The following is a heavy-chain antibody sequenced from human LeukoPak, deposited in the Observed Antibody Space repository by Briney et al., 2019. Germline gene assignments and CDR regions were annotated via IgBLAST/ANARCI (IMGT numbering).Heavy chain of an antibody. J-gene: IGHJ6*02. Sequence: ASVKVSCKASGYTFTGYYMHWVRQAPGQGLEWMGWINPNSGGTNYAQKFQGRVTMTRDTSISTAHMELSRLRSDDTAVYYCARDKTYYYDSSGSPGYGMDVWGQRTTVTVSS. CDR1: GYTFTGYY. D-gene: IGHD3-22*01. CDR3: ARDKTYYYDSSGSPGYGMDV. V-gene: IGHV1-2*02. CDR2: INPNSGGT.